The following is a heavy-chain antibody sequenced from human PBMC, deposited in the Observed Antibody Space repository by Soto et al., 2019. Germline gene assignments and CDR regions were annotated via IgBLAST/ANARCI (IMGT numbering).Heavy chain of an antibody. CDR1: GDSVSSNSAA. V-gene: IGHV6-1*01. D-gene: IGHD4-17*01. CDR2: TYYRSKWYN. CDR3: ARDSGDYRDYYYYGMAV. J-gene: IGHJ6*02. Sequence: PSQTLSLTCAISGDSVSSNSAAWNWIRQSPSRGLEWLGRTYYRSKWYNDYAVSVKSRITINPDTSKNQFSLQLNSVTPEDTAVYYCARDSGDYRDYYYYGMAVWGQGTTVTVSS.